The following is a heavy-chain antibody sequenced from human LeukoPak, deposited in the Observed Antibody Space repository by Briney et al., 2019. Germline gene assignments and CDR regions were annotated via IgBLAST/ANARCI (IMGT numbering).Heavy chain of an antibody. D-gene: IGHD3-22*01. CDR3: ARSPYDSSGQFDY. Sequence: SVKVSCKASEGTFSSYAISWVRQAPGQGLEWMGGIIPIFGTANYAQKFQGRVTITADESTSTAYMELSSMRSEDTAVYYCARSPYDSSGQFDYWGQGTLVTVSS. CDR1: EGTFSSYA. J-gene: IGHJ4*02. CDR2: IIPIFGTA. V-gene: IGHV1-69*13.